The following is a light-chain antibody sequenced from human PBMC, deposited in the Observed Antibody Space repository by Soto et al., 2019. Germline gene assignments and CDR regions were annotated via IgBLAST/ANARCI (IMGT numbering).Light chain of an antibody. CDR3: AAWDDSLNVVV. CDR2: SSN. J-gene: IGLJ3*02. V-gene: IGLV1-44*01. Sequence: QPVLTQPTSASGAPGQTVTISCSGSSSNIGSNTVNWYQQLPGAAPKLLIHSSNQRPSGVPDRFSGSKSGTSASLAVSALQSEDEADYYCAAWDDSLNVVVFGGGTKGTVL. CDR1: SSNIGSNT.